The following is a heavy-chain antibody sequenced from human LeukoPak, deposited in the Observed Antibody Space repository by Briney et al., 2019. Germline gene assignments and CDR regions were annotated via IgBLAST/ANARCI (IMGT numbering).Heavy chain of an antibody. CDR1: GFTVSSNY. J-gene: IGHJ5*02. V-gene: IGHV3-66*01. CDR2: IYSGGST. D-gene: IGHD6-6*01. CDR3: ARGPLPAYSSSSGWFDP. Sequence: GGSLRLSCAASGFTVSSNYMSWVRQAPGKGLEWVSVIYSGGSTYYADSVTGRFTISRDNSKNTLYLQMNSLRAEDTAVYYCARGPLPAYSSSSGWFDPWGQGTLVTVSS.